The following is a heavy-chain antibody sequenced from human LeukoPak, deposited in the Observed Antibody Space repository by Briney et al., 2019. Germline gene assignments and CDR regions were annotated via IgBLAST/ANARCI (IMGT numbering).Heavy chain of an antibody. D-gene: IGHD3-10*01. J-gene: IGHJ5*02. V-gene: IGHV4-59*01. CDR2: IYYSGST. CDR1: GDSISGFS. CDR3: ARGPYGPGISNWFDP. Sequence: KASETLSLTCTVSGDSISGFSWSWIRQSPGKGLEWIGYIYYSGSTNYSPSLKSRVTMSVDTSKNHLSLKLSSVTTADTAVYYCARGPYGPGISNWFDPWGQGTLVIVSS.